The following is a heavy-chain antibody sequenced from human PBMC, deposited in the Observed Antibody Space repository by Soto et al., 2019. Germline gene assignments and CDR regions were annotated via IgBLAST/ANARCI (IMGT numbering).Heavy chain of an antibody. CDR1: GFTFSSYG. Sequence: PGGSLRLSCAASGFTFSSYGMHWVRQAPGKGLEWVAVIWYDGSNKYYADSVKGRFTISRDNSKNTLYLQMNSLRAEDTAVYYCARASKRITIFGVVTKPKYYHYYMDGWGKGTTVTVSS. CDR3: ARASKRITIFGVVTKPKYYHYYMDG. J-gene: IGHJ6*03. D-gene: IGHD3-3*01. V-gene: IGHV3-33*01. CDR2: IWYDGSNK.